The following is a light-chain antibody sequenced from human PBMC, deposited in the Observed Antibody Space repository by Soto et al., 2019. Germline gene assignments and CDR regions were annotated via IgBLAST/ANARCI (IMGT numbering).Light chain of an antibody. J-gene: IGKJ1*01. CDR2: DAP. CDR3: QQRSNWLWT. Sequence: EIVLTQSPATLSLSPGERATLSCRASQSVSSYLAWYQQKPGQAPRLLIYDAPNRATGIPARFSGSGSGTDFTLTISSLEPEDFAVYYCQQRSNWLWTFGQGTRWIS. CDR1: QSVSSY. V-gene: IGKV3-11*01.